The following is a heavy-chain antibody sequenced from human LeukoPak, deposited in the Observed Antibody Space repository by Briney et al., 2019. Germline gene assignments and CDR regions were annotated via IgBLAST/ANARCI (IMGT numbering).Heavy chain of an antibody. J-gene: IGHJ6*03. Sequence: PSETLSLTCTVSGGSVSSGGSYWSWFRQHPGKGLEWIGYIYYSGSSYYNPSLQSRVTISVDTSKNQFSLKLSSVTAADTAMYYCARGGGRPPPGSAFHYSYYMDVWGMGTTVTVSS. CDR2: IYYSGSS. V-gene: IGHV4-31*03. CDR1: GGSVSSGGSY. D-gene: IGHD3-10*01. CDR3: ARGGGRPPPGSAFHYSYYMDV.